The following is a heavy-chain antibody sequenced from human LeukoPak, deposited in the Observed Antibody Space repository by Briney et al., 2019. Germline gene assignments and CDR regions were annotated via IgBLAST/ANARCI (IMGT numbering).Heavy chain of an antibody. V-gene: IGHV1-46*01. CDR3: ARSSAYYNEADI. J-gene: IGHJ3*02. Sequence: WASVKVSCKTSGYSFTSYYIHWVRQAPGQGLEWMGIINPSGGSTTYAQKFQGRLTMASDTSTSTVYMELSNLRSEDTAMYYCARSSAYYNEADIWGQGTMVTVSS. D-gene: IGHD1-26*01. CDR1: GYSFTSYY. CDR2: INPSGGST.